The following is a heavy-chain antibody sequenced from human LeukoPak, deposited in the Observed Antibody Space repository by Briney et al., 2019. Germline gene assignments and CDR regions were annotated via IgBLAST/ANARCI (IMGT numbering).Heavy chain of an antibody. Sequence: PSETLSLTCTVSGGSISDTYWSWIRQPRGKGLEWIGYTHYSGTTAYNSSLKSRVAMSVDTSKNQFSLRLSSVTAADTAVYYCARGGWSLDYWGQGTLVTVSS. CDR2: THYSGTT. J-gene: IGHJ4*02. D-gene: IGHD3-10*01. CDR3: ARGGWSLDY. CDR1: GGSISDTY. V-gene: IGHV4-59*08.